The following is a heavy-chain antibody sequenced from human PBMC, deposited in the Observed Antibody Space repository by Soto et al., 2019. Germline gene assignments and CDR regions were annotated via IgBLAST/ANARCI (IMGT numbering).Heavy chain of an antibody. CDR3: AKDSGSIGAFDI. Sequence: GGSLRLSCAASGFTFDDYAMHWVRQAPGKGLEWVSGISWNSGSIGYADSVKGRFTISRDNAKNSLYLQMNSLRAEDTALYYCAKDSGSIGAFDIWGQGTMVTVSS. J-gene: IGHJ3*02. CDR1: GFTFDDYA. V-gene: IGHV3-9*01. D-gene: IGHD6-25*01. CDR2: ISWNSGSI.